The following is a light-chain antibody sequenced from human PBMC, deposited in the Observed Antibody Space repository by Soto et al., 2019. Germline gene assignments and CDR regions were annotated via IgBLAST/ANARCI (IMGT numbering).Light chain of an antibody. CDR2: GNN. Sequence: QSVLTQPPSVSGAPGQRVTISCTGSSSNIGAHYDVHWYQQLPGTAPKVLIYGNNNRPSGVPDRFSGSKSGTSASLAITGLQAEDEADYYCAAWDDSLGAYVFGTGTKVTV. J-gene: IGLJ1*01. CDR1: SSNIGAHYD. CDR3: AAWDDSLGAYV. V-gene: IGLV1-40*01.